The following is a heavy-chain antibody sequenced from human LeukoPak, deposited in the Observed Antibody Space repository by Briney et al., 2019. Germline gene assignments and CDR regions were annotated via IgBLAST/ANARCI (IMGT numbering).Heavy chain of an antibody. J-gene: IGHJ4*02. V-gene: IGHV4-30-4*08. CDR2: IYYSGST. D-gene: IGHD2-2*01. CDR3: ARLGYCSSTSCYPDY. Sequence: PSQTLSLTCTVSGGSISSGDYYWSWIRQPPGKGLEWIGYIYYSGSTYYNPSLKSRVTISVDTSKNQFSLKLTSVTAADTAVYYCARLGYCSSTSCYPDYWGQGTLVTVSS. CDR1: GGSISSGDYY.